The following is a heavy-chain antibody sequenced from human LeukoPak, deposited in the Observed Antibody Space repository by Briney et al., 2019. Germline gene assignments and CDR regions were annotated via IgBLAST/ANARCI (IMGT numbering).Heavy chain of an antibody. Sequence: PSETLSLTCTVSGGSISSYYWSWIRQPPGKGLEWIGYIYYSGSTNYNPSLKSRVTISVDTSKNQFSLKLSSVTAADTAVYYCARVVVVPAANYFDYWGQGTLVTVSS. CDR3: ARVVVVPAANYFDY. CDR1: GGSISSYY. J-gene: IGHJ4*02. CDR2: IYYSGST. D-gene: IGHD2-2*01. V-gene: IGHV4-59*08.